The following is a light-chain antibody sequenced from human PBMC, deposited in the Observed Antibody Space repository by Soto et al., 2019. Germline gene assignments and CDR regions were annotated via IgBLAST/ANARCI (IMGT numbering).Light chain of an antibody. J-gene: IGKJ4*01. CDR1: QHISTW. V-gene: IGKV1-5*01. CDR2: DAS. Sequence: DIQMTQSPSSLPASVGDRVTITCRASQHISTWLAWYQQKPGKAPNLLIYDASSLESGVPSRFSGSGSGTEFTLTISSLEADDFATYYCQQYRTYDVTFGGGTKVDIK. CDR3: QQYRTYDVT.